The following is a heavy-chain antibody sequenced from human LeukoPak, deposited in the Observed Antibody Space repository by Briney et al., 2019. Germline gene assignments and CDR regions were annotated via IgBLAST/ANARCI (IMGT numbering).Heavy chain of an antibody. CDR1: GFTFSTYW. CDR3: ARELKYSYDAFDI. Sequence: GGSLRLSCAASGFTFSTYWMSWVRQVPGKGLEWLANIKYDGGEKYYVDSVKGRFTVSRDNAKNSLYLQMNSLRAEGTAVYYCARELKYSYDAFDIWGQGTMVTVSS. D-gene: IGHD5-18*01. V-gene: IGHV3-7*01. J-gene: IGHJ3*02. CDR2: IKYDGGEK.